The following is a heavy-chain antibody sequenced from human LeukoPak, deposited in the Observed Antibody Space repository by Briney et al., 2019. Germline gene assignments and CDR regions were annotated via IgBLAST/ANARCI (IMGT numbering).Heavy chain of an antibody. D-gene: IGHD4-11*01. Sequence: SETLSLTCILSGGAISNYYWSWIRQPAGKGLEWIGRIYTSGSTNYNPSLRSRVTMSVDTSKNQFSLKVSSVTAADTAVYYCAREASLTTVTSQKDYYYYYMDVWGKGTTVTVSS. J-gene: IGHJ6*03. V-gene: IGHV4-4*07. CDR2: IYTSGST. CDR3: AREASLTTVTSQKDYYYYYMDV. CDR1: GGAISNYY.